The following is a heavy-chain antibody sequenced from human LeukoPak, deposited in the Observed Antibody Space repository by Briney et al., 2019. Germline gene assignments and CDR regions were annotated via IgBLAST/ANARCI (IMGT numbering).Heavy chain of an antibody. V-gene: IGHV3-21*06. CDR2: IGSRSGYI. CDR1: GFTFSNYY. CDR3: ARDSSLEMATISSFDY. Sequence: GGSLRLSCAASGFTFSNYYMNWVRQAPGKGLEWVSSIGSRSGYIYYADSVKGRFTIFRDNAKNSLYLQMNSLRAEDTAVYYCARDSSLEMATISSFDYWGQGTLVTVSS. D-gene: IGHD5-24*01. J-gene: IGHJ4*02.